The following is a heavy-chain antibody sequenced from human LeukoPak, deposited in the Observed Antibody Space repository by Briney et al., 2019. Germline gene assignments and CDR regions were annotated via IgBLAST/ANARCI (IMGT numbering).Heavy chain of an antibody. CDR3: ARQQNRRDGYNYDY. D-gene: IGHD5-24*01. CDR1: GGSISSYY. V-gene: IGHV4-59*08. Sequence: SETLSLTCTVSGGSISSYYWSWIRQPPGKGLEWIGNIYYSGSTNYNPSLKSRVTISVDTSKNQFSLKLSSVTAADTAVYYCARQQNRRDGYNYDYWGQGTLVTVSS. J-gene: IGHJ4*02. CDR2: IYYSGST.